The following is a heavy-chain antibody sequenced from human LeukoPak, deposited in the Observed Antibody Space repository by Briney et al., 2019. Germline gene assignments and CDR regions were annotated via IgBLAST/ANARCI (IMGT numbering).Heavy chain of an antibody. J-gene: IGHJ4*02. CDR3: ARDGIAVAGLDY. CDR1: GGTFSSYA. D-gene: IGHD6-19*01. V-gene: IGHV1-69*06. CDR2: IIPIFGTA. Sequence: ASVKVSCKASGGTFSSYAISWVRQAPGQGLEWMGGIIPIFGTANYAQKFQGRVTITADKSTSTAYMELSSLRSEDTAVYYCARDGIAVAGLDYWGQGTLVTVSS.